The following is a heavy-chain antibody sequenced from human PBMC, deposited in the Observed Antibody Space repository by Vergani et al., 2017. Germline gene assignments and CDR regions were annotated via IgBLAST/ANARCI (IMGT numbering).Heavy chain of an antibody. CDR3: ATKSCGTPGCQIGYFRE. Sequence: QVHLVESGGGVVQPGRSLRLSCVVSGFTSSYYGMHWVRQAPGKGLEWVAVISYDGTQKYYADSVKGRFTISRENSKRTLYLQMNSLRTEDTAVYYCATKSCGTPGCQIGYFREWGQGTLVTVSS. CDR1: GFTSSYYG. V-gene: IGHV3-30*03. D-gene: IGHD1-1*01. J-gene: IGHJ1*01. CDR2: ISYDGTQK.